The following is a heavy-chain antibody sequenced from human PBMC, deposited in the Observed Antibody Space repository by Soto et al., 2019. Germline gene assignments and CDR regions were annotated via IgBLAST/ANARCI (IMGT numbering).Heavy chain of an antibody. CDR3: ARHGTGRGAAGLYRYFDD. Sequence: PSETLSLTCAVSAGSFSSNNYIWGWIRQPPGKGLEWIGSISYSGYTYYNYNSSLKSRVTISGDTSRNHFSLELSSVTAADTAVYYCARHGTGRGAAGLYRYFDDWGQGTLVTVSS. V-gene: IGHV4-39*01. J-gene: IGHJ4*02. CDR1: AGSFSSNNYI. CDR2: ISYSGYT. D-gene: IGHD2-15*01.